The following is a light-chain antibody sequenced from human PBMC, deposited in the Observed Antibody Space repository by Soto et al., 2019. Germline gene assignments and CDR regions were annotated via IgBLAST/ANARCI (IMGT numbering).Light chain of an antibody. V-gene: IGKV3-20*01. Sequence: EIVLTQSPGTLSLSPGERATLSCRASQSVSSSYLAWHQQNPGQAPRLLIYGASSRATDTRDRFSGSGSGTDFTLTISRLEPEDFAVYYCQQAGSSPQTFGQGTRVEIK. J-gene: IGKJ5*01. CDR3: QQAGSSPQT. CDR2: GAS. CDR1: QSVSSSY.